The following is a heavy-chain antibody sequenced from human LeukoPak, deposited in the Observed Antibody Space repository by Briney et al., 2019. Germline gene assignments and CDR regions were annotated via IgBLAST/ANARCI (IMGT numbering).Heavy chain of an antibody. CDR3: ARDMDPYYDFWSGTDY. Sequence: GASVKVSCKASGYTFTSYYMHWVRQAPGQGLEWMGIINPSGGSTSYTQKFQGRVTMTRDTSTSTVYMELSSLRSDDTAVYYCARDMDPYYDFWSGTDYWGQGTLVTVSS. CDR2: INPSGGST. J-gene: IGHJ4*02. V-gene: IGHV1-46*01. CDR1: GYTFTSYY. D-gene: IGHD3-3*01.